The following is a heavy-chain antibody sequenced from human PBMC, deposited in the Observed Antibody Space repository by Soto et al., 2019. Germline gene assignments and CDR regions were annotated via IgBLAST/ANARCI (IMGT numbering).Heavy chain of an antibody. CDR3: ARGAVSTRTFDY. V-gene: IGHV5-51*01. D-gene: IGHD6-19*01. CDR1: GYNFAGYW. CDR2: IYPSDSDT. J-gene: IGHJ4*02. Sequence: PGESLKISCKGSGYNFAGYWIGWVRQMPGKGLELMGIIYPSDSDTRYRPSFQGQVTISADKSISSAYLQWSSLRASDTAMYYCARGAVSTRTFDYWGQGTPVTVSS.